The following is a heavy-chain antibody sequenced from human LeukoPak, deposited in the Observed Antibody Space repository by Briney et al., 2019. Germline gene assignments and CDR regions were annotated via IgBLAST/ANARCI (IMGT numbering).Heavy chain of an antibody. V-gene: IGHV5-10-1*01. J-gene: IGHJ4*02. Sequence: GESLKISCKGSGYSFSNFWIYWVRQMPGKGLEWMGRIDPFDSNTNYSPSFEGHVSISADKSINTAYLQWTSLKASDTAMYYCARVIHLGELSLYDYWGQGTLVTVSS. CDR1: GYSFSNFW. D-gene: IGHD3-16*02. CDR2: IDPFDSNT. CDR3: ARVIHLGELSLYDY.